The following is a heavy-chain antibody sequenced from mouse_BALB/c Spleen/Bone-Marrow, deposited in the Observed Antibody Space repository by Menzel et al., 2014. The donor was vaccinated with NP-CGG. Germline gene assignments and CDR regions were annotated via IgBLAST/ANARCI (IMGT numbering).Heavy chain of an antibody. V-gene: IGHV1-7*01. CDR3: ARIYYYGRDY. Sequence: QVQLKESGAELAKPGASVKMSCKASGYTFTNYWMHWVKQRPGQGLEWIGYINPSTGYTGYNQKFKDKATLTADKSSSTAYMQLSSLTSEDSAVYYCARIYYYGRDYWGQGTTLTVSS. CDR1: GYTFTNYW. J-gene: IGHJ2*01. D-gene: IGHD1-1*01. CDR2: INPSTGYT.